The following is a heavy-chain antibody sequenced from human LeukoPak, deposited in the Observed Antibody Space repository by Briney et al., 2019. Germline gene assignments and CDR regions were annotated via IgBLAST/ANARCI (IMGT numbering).Heavy chain of an antibody. CDR3: ARGSSEFDY. J-gene: IGHJ4*02. CDR1: GGSFSGYY. Sequence: SETLSLTCAVYGGSFSGYYWSWIRQPPGKGLEWIGEINHSGSTNYNPSLKSRVTISVDTSKNQLSLKLSSVTAADTAVYYCARGSSEFDYWGQGTLVTVSS. V-gene: IGHV4-34*01. D-gene: IGHD6-6*01. CDR2: INHSGST.